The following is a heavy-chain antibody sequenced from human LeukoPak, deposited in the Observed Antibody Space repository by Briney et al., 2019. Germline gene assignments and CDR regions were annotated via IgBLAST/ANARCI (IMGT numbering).Heavy chain of an antibody. CDR1: GGSVSSYY. D-gene: IGHD6-13*01. CDR2: VYYSGST. V-gene: IGHV4-59*02. J-gene: IGHJ5*02. Sequence: SETPSLTCTVSGGSVSSYYWSWIRQPPGKGLEWIGCVYYSGSTNYNPSLKSRVTISVDTSKNQFSLKLSSLTAADTAVYYCARGGQQLVPWGQGTLVTVSS. CDR3: ARGGQQLVP.